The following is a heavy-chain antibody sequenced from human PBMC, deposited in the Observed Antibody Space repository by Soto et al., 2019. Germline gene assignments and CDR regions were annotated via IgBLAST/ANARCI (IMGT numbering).Heavy chain of an antibody. V-gene: IGHV3-23*01. CDR1: GFTFTTYI. J-gene: IGHJ4*02. CDR2: ISGSGDTT. Sequence: EVQLLESGGGLVQPGGSLRLSCAASGFTFTTYIMSWVRQAPGKGLEWVSAISGSGDTTYYADSVRGRFTISRDNSKNTVYLQMNTLRADDSALYYCAKNSEPRLYSCTWTGPYFDYWGQGTLVTVSS. D-gene: IGHD2-15*01. CDR3: AKNSEPRLYSCTWTGPYFDY.